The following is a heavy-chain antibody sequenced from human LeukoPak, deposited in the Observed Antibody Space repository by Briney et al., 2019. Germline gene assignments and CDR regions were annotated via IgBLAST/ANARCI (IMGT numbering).Heavy chain of an antibody. Sequence: ASVKVSCKASGYTFTSYGISWVRQAPGEGLEWMGWISAYNGNTNYAQKLEGRVTMTTATSTSTAYMELRSLRSDDTAVYYCARDAGLYYDFWSGHPDYWGQGTLVTVSS. V-gene: IGHV1-18*01. D-gene: IGHD3-3*01. CDR2: ISAYNGNT. CDR1: GYTFTSYG. CDR3: ARDAGLYYDFWSGHPDY. J-gene: IGHJ4*02.